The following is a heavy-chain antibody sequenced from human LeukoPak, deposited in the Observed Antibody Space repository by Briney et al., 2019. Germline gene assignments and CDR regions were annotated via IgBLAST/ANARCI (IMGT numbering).Heavy chain of an antibody. CDR2: IYYGGST. D-gene: IGHD2-2*02. CDR1: GGSVSSGSYY. CDR3: ARGGVVPAAIEIGFDY. V-gene: IGHV4-61*01. J-gene: IGHJ4*02. Sequence: SETLSLTCTVSGGSVSSGSYYWSWIRQPPGKGLEWIGYIYYGGSTNYNPSLKSRVTISVDTSKNQFSLKLSSVTAADTAVYYCARGGVVPAAIEIGFDYWGQGTLVTVSS.